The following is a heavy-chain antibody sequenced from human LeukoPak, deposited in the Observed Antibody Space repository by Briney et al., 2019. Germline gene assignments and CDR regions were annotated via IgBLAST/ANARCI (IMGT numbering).Heavy chain of an antibody. Sequence: GGSLRLSCAASGFTFSSYAMSWVRQAPGKGLEWVSDINGSGASTYYADSVKGRFTISRDNSKNTLYLQMNSLRAEDTAVYYCAKKYNTGLDPWGQGTLVTVSS. V-gene: IGHV3-23*01. J-gene: IGHJ5*02. D-gene: IGHD1-14*01. CDR1: GFTFSSYA. CDR2: INGSGAST. CDR3: AKKYNTGLDP.